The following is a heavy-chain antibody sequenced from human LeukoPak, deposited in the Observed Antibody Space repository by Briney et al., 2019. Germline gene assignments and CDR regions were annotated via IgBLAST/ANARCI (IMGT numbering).Heavy chain of an antibody. CDR2: IKSKTDGGTT. J-gene: IGHJ4*02. D-gene: IGHD6-6*01. Sequence: GGSLRLSCAASGFTFSSYSMNWVRQAPGKGLEWVGRIKSKTDGGTTDYAAPVKGRFTISRDDSKNTLYLQMNSLKTEDTAVYYCTTDVAARPPFDYWGQGTLVTVSS. V-gene: IGHV3-15*01. CDR1: GFTFSSYS. CDR3: TTDVAARPPFDY.